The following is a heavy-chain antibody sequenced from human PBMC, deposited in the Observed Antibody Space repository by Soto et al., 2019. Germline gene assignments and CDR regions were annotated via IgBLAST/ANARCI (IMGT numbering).Heavy chain of an antibody. Sequence: PGGSLRLACAASGVSCTSDSMKWVRLAPGKGLEWVSYIRGTTHYADSVKGRFTISRDNARSSLYLQMHSLRAEDTAVYYCARDGLWFGELTTGWFDPWG. CDR3: ARDGLWFGELTTGWFDP. J-gene: IGHJ5*02. D-gene: IGHD3-10*01. V-gene: IGHV3-48*01. CDR1: GVSCTSDS. CDR2: IRGTT.